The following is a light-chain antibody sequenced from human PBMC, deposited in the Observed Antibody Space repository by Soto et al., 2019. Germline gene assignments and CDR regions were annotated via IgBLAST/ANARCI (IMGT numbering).Light chain of an antibody. J-gene: IGKJ4*01. CDR2: DVS. CDR3: QQYDSYSLT. V-gene: IGKV1-5*01. Sequence: DVQMTQSPSTLSASVGDRVTITCRASQSINNLLVWYQQKQGKAPKFLIYDVSTSESGVASRFSGRGSATESTLTISRLQPEDFATYYCQQYDSYSLTFGGGTRVDIK. CDR1: QSINNL.